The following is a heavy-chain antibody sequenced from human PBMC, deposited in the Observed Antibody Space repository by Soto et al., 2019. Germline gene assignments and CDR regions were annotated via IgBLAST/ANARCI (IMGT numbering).Heavy chain of an antibody. CDR3: AKFFVETGGSSGWPWSFHF. Sequence: EVQLLESGGGLVQPGGSLRLSCAASGFTFSSYAMSWVRQAPGKGLAWVSAISGTGGTTYYADSVNGRFTITRDKSRNTRHLQMNSRRAEDTAIYYCAKFFVETGGSSGWPWSFHFWGQGTLVTVSS. CDR2: ISGTGGTT. J-gene: IGHJ4*02. V-gene: IGHV3-23*01. CDR1: GFTFSSYA. D-gene: IGHD6-25*01.